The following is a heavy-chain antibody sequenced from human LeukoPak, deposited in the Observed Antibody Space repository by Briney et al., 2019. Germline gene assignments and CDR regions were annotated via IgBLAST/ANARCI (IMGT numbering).Heavy chain of an antibody. J-gene: IGHJ5*02. CDR3: ARDRTSSIAAAGTGYNWFDP. CDR2: ISAYNGNT. V-gene: IGHV1-18*01. CDR1: GYTFTSYG. D-gene: IGHD6-13*01. Sequence: ASVKVSCTASGYTFTSYGISWVRQAPGQGLEWMGWISAYNGNTNYAQKLQGRVTMTTDTSTSTAYMELRSLRSDDTAVYYCARDRTSSIAAAGTGYNWFDPWGQGTLVTVSS.